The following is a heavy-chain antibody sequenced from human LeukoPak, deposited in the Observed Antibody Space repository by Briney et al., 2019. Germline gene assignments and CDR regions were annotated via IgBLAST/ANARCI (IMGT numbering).Heavy chain of an antibody. D-gene: IGHD6-6*01. Sequence: ASVKVSCKASGYTFTRYGISWVRQAPGQGLEWMGWISGYNGNTNYAQKLQGRVSMTADTSTSTAYMELSSLRSEDTAVYYCARARPSSIAARSYYYMDVWGKGTTVTVSS. J-gene: IGHJ6*03. CDR2: ISGYNGNT. V-gene: IGHV1-18*01. CDR3: ARARPSSIAARSYYYMDV. CDR1: GYTFTRYG.